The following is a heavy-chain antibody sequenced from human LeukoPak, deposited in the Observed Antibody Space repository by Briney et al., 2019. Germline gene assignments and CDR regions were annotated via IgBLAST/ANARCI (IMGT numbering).Heavy chain of an antibody. V-gene: IGHV4-39*01. CDR2: TYYTGTT. J-gene: IGHJ4*02. CDR1: GGSITISNYY. D-gene: IGHD1-1*01. CDR3: ARHEGVERPEFDY. Sequence: SETLSLTCTVSGGSITISNYYWAWIRQPPGKGLEWIGSTYYTGTTYYNPSLKSRVTILVDTSKNHFSLELNSVTAADTAVYYCARHEGVERPEFDYWGQGTLVTVSS.